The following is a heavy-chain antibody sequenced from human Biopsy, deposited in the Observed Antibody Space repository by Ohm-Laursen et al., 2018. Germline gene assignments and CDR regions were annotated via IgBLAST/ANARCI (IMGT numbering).Heavy chain of an antibody. CDR2: FAPENGKT. D-gene: IGHD1-1*01. Sequence: ASVKVSCKVSGYTLNELSMHWVRQVPGKGLEWMGGFAPENGKTVYAQNFQARVSLTEDASTDTAYMELRSLRSEDTAVYYCAADINVWNVNYWGQGTQVTVPS. CDR3: AADINVWNVNY. J-gene: IGHJ4*02. CDR1: GYTLNELS. V-gene: IGHV1-24*01.